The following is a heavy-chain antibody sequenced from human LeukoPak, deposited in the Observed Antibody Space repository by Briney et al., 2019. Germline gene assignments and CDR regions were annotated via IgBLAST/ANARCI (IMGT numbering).Heavy chain of an antibody. D-gene: IGHD4-17*01. J-gene: IGHJ3*02. CDR2: ISYDGSNK. CDR1: GFTFSSYA. CDR3: ARESHDYGDYEGAFDI. V-gene: IGHV3-30-3*01. Sequence: GGSLRLSCAASGFTFSSYAMHWVRQAPGKGLEWVAVISYDGSNKYYADSVKGRFTISRDNSKNTLYLQMNSQRAEDTAVYYCARESHDYGDYEGAFDIWGQGTMVTVSS.